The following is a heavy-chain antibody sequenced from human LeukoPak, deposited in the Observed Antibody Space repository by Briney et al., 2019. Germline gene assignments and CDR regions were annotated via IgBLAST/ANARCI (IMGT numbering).Heavy chain of an antibody. CDR1: GFTFSDYY. CDR3: ARDQNDSSGYSGGLDY. V-gene: IGHV3-11*06. D-gene: IGHD3-22*01. CDR2: ISSRSTYI. J-gene: IGHJ4*01. Sequence: GGSLRLSCAASGFTFSDYYMSWIRQAPGKGLEWVSYISSRSTYIYYADSVKGRFTISRDNAKNSLYLQMNSLRAEDTAVYYCARDQNDSSGYSGGLDYWGQGTLVTVSS.